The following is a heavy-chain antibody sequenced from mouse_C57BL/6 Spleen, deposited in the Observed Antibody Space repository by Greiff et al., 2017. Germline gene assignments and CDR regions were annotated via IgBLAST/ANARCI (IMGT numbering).Heavy chain of an antibody. V-gene: IGHV10-1*01. CDR1: GFSFNTYA. Sequence: EVQGVESGGGLVQPKGSLKLSCAASGFSFNTYAMNWVRQAPGKGLEWVARIRSKSNNYATYYADSVKDRFTISRDDSESMLYLQMNNLKTEDTAMYYCVSAYGYGDAMDYWGQGTSVTVSS. CDR3: VSAYGYGDAMDY. CDR2: IRSKSNNYAT. D-gene: IGHD2-2*01. J-gene: IGHJ4*01.